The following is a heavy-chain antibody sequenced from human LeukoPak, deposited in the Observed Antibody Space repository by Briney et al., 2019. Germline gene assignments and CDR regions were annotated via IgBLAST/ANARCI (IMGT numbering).Heavy chain of an antibody. CDR2: IYIKST. D-gene: IGHD6-19*01. J-gene: IGHJ4*02. Sequence: SETLSLTCTVSGGSISTFSWSWIRQFPGKGLEWIGSIYIKSTNYNPSLKSRVAISVDTSKNQFSLRLDAVTTADTAVYYCARDTTVASGMQYWGQGTLVTVSS. CDR3: ARDTTVASGMQY. V-gene: IGHV4-59*01. CDR1: GGSISTFS.